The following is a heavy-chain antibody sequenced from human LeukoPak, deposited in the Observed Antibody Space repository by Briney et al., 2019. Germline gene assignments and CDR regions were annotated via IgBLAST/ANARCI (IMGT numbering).Heavy chain of an antibody. CDR2: INHSGST. Sequence: SETLSLTCAVYGGSSSGYYWSWIRQPPGEGLEWIGEINHSGSTNYNPSLKSRVTISVDTSKNQFSLKPSSVTAADTAVYYCARGRWVAAAGYWGQGTLVTVSS. V-gene: IGHV4-34*01. J-gene: IGHJ4*02. CDR1: GGSSSGYY. D-gene: IGHD6-13*01. CDR3: ARGRWVAAAGY.